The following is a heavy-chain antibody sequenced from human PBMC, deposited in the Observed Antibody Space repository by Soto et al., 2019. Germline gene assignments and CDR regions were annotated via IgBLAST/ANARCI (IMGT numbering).Heavy chain of an antibody. J-gene: IGHJ4*02. CDR3: ARVKAAMVRGALDY. CDR1: AGSISSGDYY. V-gene: IGHV4-31*03. Sequence: SETLSLTCTVSAGSISSGDYYWSWIRQHPGKGLEWIGYIYYSRSTYYNPSLKSRVTISVDTSKNQFSLKLSSVTAADTAVYYCARVKAAMVRGALDYWGQGTLVTVSS. D-gene: IGHD3-10*01. CDR2: IYYSRST.